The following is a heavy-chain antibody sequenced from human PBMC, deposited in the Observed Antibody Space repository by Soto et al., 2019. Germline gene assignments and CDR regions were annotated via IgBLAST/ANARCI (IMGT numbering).Heavy chain of an antibody. CDR2: IIPIFGTA. V-gene: IGHV1-69*06. J-gene: IGHJ5*02. CDR1: GGTFSSYA. Sequence: QVQLVQSGAEVKKPGSSVKVSCKASGGTFSSYAISWVRQAPGHGLEWMGGIIPIFGTANYAQKIQGRVTITADKSTSTAYMELSSLRSEDTAVYYCARDYDILTGYYSGGGWFDPWGQGTLVTVSS. CDR3: ARDYDILTGYYSGGGWFDP. D-gene: IGHD3-9*01.